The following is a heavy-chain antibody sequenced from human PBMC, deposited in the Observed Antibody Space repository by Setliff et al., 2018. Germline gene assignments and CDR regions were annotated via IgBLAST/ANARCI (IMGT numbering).Heavy chain of an antibody. D-gene: IGHD2-15*01. V-gene: IGHV1-3*01. CDR2: INAGNGNT. J-gene: IGHJ4*02. CDR1: GYTFTSYY. Sequence: ASVKVSCKASGYTFTSYYMHWVRQAPGQGLEWMGWINAGNGNTKYSQKFQGRVTITRDTSASTAYMELSSLRSEDTAVYYCARSYPIGYCSGGSCYVLDYWGQGTLVTVSS. CDR3: ARSYPIGYCSGGSCYVLDY.